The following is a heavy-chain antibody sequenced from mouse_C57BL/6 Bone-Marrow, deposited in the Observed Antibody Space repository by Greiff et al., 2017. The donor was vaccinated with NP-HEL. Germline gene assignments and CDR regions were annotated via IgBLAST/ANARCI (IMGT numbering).Heavy chain of an antibody. CDR1: GYTFTGYW. J-gene: IGHJ2*01. Sequence: VKLQQSGAELMKPGASVKLSCKATGYTFTGYWIEWVKQRPGHGLEWIGEILPGSGSTNYNEKFKGKATFTADTSSNTAYMQLSSLTTEDSAIYYCAIPAYYYGSSLFDYWGQGTTLTVSS. V-gene: IGHV1-9*01. CDR3: AIPAYYYGSSLFDY. D-gene: IGHD1-1*01. CDR2: ILPGSGST.